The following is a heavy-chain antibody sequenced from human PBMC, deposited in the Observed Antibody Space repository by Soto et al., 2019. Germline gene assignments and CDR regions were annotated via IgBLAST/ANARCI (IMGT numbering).Heavy chain of an antibody. CDR2: IYPGDSDT. D-gene: IGHD6-13*01. J-gene: IGHJ6*03. V-gene: IGHV5-51*01. Sequence: PGESLKISCKGSGYSFTSYWIGGVRQMPGKGLEWMGIIYPGDSDTRYSPSFQGQVTNSADKSISTAYLQWSSLKASDTAMYYCARCKNYWSGSSWCYTDVWGKGTTVPVSS. CDR1: GYSFTSYW. CDR3: ARCKNYWSGSSWCYTDV.